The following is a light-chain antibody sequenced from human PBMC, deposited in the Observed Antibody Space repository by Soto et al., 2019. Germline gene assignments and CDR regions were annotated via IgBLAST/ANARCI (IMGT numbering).Light chain of an antibody. CDR1: QSVSSSY. CDR2: DAS. J-gene: IGKJ5*01. CDR3: QQYGYSPIT. Sequence: EIVLTQSPGTLSLSSGERATLSCRASQSVSSSYLAWYQHKPGQAPRLLIYDASNRDTGIPDRFRGSGSGTDFTLTISRLEPEDFSLYYCQQYGYSPITFGQGTRLEIK. V-gene: IGKV3-20*01.